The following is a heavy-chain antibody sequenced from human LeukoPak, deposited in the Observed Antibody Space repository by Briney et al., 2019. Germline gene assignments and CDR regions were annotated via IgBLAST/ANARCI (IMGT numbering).Heavy chain of an antibody. CDR1: GFIFTDHF. Sequence: GASVKVSCKSSGFIFTDHFIYWVRQVPGQGLEWMGYIGPHSRFTSSPQEFQGRVTMTRDTSMTTAYMELTGLTYDDTALYFCVREGERLLSKDFDYWSQGTLVTVSP. CDR3: VREGERLLSKDFDY. J-gene: IGHJ4*02. D-gene: IGHD2/OR15-2a*01. CDR2: IGPHSRFT. V-gene: IGHV1-2*02.